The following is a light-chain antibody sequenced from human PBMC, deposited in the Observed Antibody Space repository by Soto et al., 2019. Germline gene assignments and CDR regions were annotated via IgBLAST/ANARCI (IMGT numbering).Light chain of an antibody. V-gene: IGKV3-15*01. CDR3: QQYNNWPRIT. Sequence: EIVLTQSPGTLSLSPGEIATLYCRASQSIRSNYLAWYQQKPGQAPRLLIYGASTRATGIPARFSGSGSGTEFTLTISSLQSEDFAVYYCQQYNNWPRITFGQGTRLEIK. J-gene: IGKJ5*01. CDR2: GAS. CDR1: QSIRSN.